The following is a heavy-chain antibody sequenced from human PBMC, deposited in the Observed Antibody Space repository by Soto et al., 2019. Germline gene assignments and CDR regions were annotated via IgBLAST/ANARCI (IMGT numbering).Heavy chain of an antibody. Sequence: GESLKISCKGSGYSFTSYWIGWVRQMPGKGLEWMGIIYPGDSDTRYSPSFQGQVTISADKSISTAYLQWSSLKASDTAMFYCARRHSSSFYYYGMDVWGQVTTVTDSS. J-gene: IGHJ6*02. D-gene: IGHD6-6*01. CDR3: ARRHSSSFYYYGMDV. CDR2: IYPGDSDT. V-gene: IGHV5-51*01. CDR1: GYSFTSYW.